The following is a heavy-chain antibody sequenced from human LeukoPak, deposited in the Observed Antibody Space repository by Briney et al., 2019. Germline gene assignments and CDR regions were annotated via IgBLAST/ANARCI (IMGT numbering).Heavy chain of an antibody. D-gene: IGHD3-22*01. Sequence: PGGSLRLSXAASGFTFSSYEMNWVRQAPGKGLEWVSYISSSGSTIYYADSVKGRFTISRDNAKNSLYLQMNSLRAEDTAVYYCARASSGYSEYYFDYWGQGTLVTVSS. J-gene: IGHJ4*02. V-gene: IGHV3-48*03. CDR1: GFTFSSYE. CDR3: ARASSGYSEYYFDY. CDR2: ISSSGSTI.